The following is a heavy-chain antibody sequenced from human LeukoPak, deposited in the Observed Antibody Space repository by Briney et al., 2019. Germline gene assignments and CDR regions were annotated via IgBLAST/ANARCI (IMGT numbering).Heavy chain of an antibody. CDR3: ARRQWEVGDY. D-gene: IGHD1-26*01. J-gene: IGHJ4*02. CDR1: GDSVSNNRAT. V-gene: IGHV6-1*01. Sequence: SQALSLTCAISGDSVSNNRATWNWIRQSPSRGLEWLGRAYYRSKWYNDYAVSVKSRITIKPDTSKNQFSLQLNSVTPEDTAVYYCARRQWEVGDYWGQGTPVTVSS. CDR2: AYYRSKWYN.